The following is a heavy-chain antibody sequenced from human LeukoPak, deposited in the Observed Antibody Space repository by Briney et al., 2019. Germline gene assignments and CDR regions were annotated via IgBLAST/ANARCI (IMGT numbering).Heavy chain of an antibody. J-gene: IGHJ5*02. V-gene: IGHV4-34*01. Sequence: SETLSLTCAVYGGSFSGYYWSWIRQPPGKGLEWIGEINHSGSTNYNPSLKSRVTISVDTSKNQFSLKLSSVTAADTAVYYCARELAVVVPAAIGWFDPWGQGTLVTVSS. CDR1: GGSFSGYY. CDR3: ARELAVVVPAAIGWFDP. D-gene: IGHD2-2*02. CDR2: INHSGST.